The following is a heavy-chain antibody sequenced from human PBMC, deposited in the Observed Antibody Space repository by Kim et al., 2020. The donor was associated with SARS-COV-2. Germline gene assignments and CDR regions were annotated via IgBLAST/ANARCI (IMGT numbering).Heavy chain of an antibody. V-gene: IGHV3-23*01. CDR1: GFTFSDYG. CDR2: VSTSGGGR. Sequence: GGSLRLSCAASGFTFSDYGMSWVRQAPGKGLEWVSTVSTSGGGRFYPDSMKGRFTISRDNSKNTVYLQMNNLRVEDTALYYCAPLRGNNALGHWGQGALV. J-gene: IGHJ5*02. D-gene: IGHD1-20*01. CDR3: APLRGNNALGH.